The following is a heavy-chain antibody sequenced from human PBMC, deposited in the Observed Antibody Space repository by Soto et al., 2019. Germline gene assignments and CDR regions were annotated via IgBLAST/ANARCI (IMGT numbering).Heavy chain of an antibody. Sequence: PGGSLRLSCAASGFTFSRYSMNWVRQAPGKGLEWVSSIDSYSNFIYYADSMRGRFTISRDNAKNAVYLEMNSLRAEDTAVYYCARESEDLTSNFDYWGQGTLVTVS. CDR3: ARESEDLTSNFDY. CDR2: IDSYSNFI. V-gene: IGHV3-21*06. J-gene: IGHJ4*02. CDR1: GFTFSRYS.